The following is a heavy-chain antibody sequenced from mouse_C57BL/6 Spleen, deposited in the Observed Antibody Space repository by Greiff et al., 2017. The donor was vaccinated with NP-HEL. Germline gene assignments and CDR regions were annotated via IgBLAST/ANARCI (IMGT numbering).Heavy chain of an antibody. V-gene: IGHV14-2*01. CDR3: ARSRFTTVVATDWYFDV. CDR1: GFTIKDYY. J-gene: IGHJ1*03. Sequence: VQLKESGAELVKPGASVKLSCTASGFTIKDYYMHWVKQRTEQGLEWIGRIDPEDGETKYAPKFQGKATITADTSSNTAYLQLSSLTSEDTAVYYCARSRFTTVVATDWYFDVWGTGTTVTVSS. D-gene: IGHD1-1*01. CDR2: IDPEDGET.